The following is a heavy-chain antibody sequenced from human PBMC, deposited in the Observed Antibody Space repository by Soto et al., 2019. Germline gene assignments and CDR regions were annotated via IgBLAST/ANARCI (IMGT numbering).Heavy chain of an antibody. CDR3: ARDGYGGNFNWFDP. CDR1: GGSISSYY. D-gene: IGHD2-21*02. Sequence: SETLSLTCTVSGGSISSYYWSWIRQPPGKGLEWIGYIYYSGSTNYNPSLKSRVTISVDTSKNQFSLKLSSVTAADTAVYYCARDGYGGNFNWFDPWGQGTLVTVSS. CDR2: IYYSGST. J-gene: IGHJ5*02. V-gene: IGHV4-59*01.